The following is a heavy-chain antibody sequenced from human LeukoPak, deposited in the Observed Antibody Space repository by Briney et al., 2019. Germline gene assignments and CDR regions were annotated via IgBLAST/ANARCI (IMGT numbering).Heavy chain of an antibody. D-gene: IGHD1-26*01. CDR1: GFTFSSYS. CDR2: ISSSSSTI. CDR3: ARARGSYLGYFDY. J-gene: IGHJ4*02. V-gene: IGHV3-48*01. Sequence: GGSLRLSCAASGFTFSSYSMNWVRQAPGKGLEWVSYISSSSSTIYYADSVKGRFTISRDNAKNSLYLQMNSLRAEDTAVYYCARARGSYLGYFDYWGQGALVTVSS.